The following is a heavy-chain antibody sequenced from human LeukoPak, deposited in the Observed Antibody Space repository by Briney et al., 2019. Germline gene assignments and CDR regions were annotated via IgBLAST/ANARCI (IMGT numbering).Heavy chain of an antibody. J-gene: IGHJ6*03. CDR3: ARVAQEYSSSSPGAYYYYYMDV. Sequence: PSQTLSLTCTVSGGSVSSGGYYWSWIRQPPGKGLEWIGYIYHSGSTYYNPSLKSRVTISVDRSKNQFSLKLSSVTAADTAVYYCARVAQEYSSSSPGAYYYYYMDVWGKGTTVTVSS. CDR2: IYHSGST. V-gene: IGHV4-30-2*01. D-gene: IGHD6-6*01. CDR1: GGSVSSGGYY.